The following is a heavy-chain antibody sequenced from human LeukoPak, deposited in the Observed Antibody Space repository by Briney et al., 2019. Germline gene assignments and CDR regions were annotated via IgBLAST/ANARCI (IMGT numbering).Heavy chain of an antibody. CDR1: GCSISSYY. CDR3: ARDLWRSGALYYFDY. J-gene: IGHJ4*02. V-gene: IGHV4-4*07. Sequence: SETLSLTCTVSGCSISSYYWSWIRQPAGKGLEWIGRIYTNGRTNYNPSLKSRVTMSVDTSKNQFSLKLSSVTAADTAVYYCARDLWRSGALYYFDYWGQGTLVTVSS. CDR2: IYTNGRT. D-gene: IGHD3-10*01.